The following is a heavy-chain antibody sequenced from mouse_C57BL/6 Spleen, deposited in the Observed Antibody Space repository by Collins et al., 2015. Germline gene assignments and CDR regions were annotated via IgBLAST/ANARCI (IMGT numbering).Heavy chain of an antibody. D-gene: IGHD2-1*01. CDR1: GYSITSDYA. CDR3: ARSPIYYGNPWFAY. J-gene: IGHJ3*01. V-gene: IGHV3-2*02. Sequence: DVQLQESGPGLVKPSQSLSLTCTVTGYSITSDYAWNWIRQFPGNKLEWMGYINYSGSTSYNPSLKSRISITRDTSKNQFFLQLNSVTTEDTATYYCARSPIYYGNPWFAYWAKGLWSLSLQ. CDR2: INYSGST.